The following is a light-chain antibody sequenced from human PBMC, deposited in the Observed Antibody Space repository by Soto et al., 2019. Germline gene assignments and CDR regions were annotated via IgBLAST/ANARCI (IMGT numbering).Light chain of an antibody. CDR1: SSDVGAYNY. Sequence: QTVLTQSAFVSGSPGQSITISCTRTSSDVGAYNYVSWYQQPPGKAPKLMIYDFSHRPSGVSHRFSGSKSGNTASLTISGLQAEDEADYYCGSYTASSNYVFGAGTKVT. CDR2: DFS. J-gene: IGLJ1*01. V-gene: IGLV2-14*01. CDR3: GSYTASSNYV.